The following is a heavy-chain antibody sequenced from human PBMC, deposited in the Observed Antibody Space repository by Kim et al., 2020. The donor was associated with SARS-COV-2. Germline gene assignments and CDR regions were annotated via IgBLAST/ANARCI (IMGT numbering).Heavy chain of an antibody. CDR3: ARDRVAVAGRKGGWFDP. D-gene: IGHD6-19*01. J-gene: IGHJ5*02. V-gene: IGHV3-7*04. Sequence: VKGRFTISRDNAKTSMYLQMNSLRAEDTAVYYCARDRVAVAGRKGGWFDPWGQGTLVTVSS.